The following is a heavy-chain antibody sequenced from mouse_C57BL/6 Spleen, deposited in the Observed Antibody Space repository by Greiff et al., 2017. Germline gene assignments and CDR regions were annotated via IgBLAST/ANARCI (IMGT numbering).Heavy chain of an antibody. CDR2: IHPNSGST. V-gene: IGHV1-64*01. CDR3: ARYSGSSYWYFDV. J-gene: IGHJ1*03. CDR1: GYTFTSYW. D-gene: IGHD1-1*01. Sequence: VQLQQPGAELVKPGASVKLSCKASGYTFTSYWMHWVKQRPGQGLEWIGMIHPNSGSTNYNEKFKSKATLTVDKSSSTAYMQLSSLTSEDSAVXYGARYSGSSYWYFDVWGTGTTVTVSS.